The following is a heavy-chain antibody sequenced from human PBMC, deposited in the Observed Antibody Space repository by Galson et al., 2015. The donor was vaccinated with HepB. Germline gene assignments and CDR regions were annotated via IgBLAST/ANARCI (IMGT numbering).Heavy chain of an antibody. V-gene: IGHV3-49*03. J-gene: IGHJ4*02. CDR3: SREILPAAIFILDY. D-gene: IGHD5-24*01. CDR1: GFTFGDYS. Sequence: SLRLSCAASGFTFGDYSMSWFRQAPGKGLEWVGFIRSKAYGGTTDYAASVRGRFTISRDDSKSIAYLQMNSLTTEDTAIYYCSREILPAAIFILDYWGQGTLVTVSS. CDR2: IRSKAYGGTT.